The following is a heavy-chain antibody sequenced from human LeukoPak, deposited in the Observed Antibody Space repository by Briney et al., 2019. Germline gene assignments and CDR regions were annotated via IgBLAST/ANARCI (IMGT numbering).Heavy chain of an antibody. V-gene: IGHV4-34*01. CDR1: GGSFSGYY. CDR2: INHSGST. D-gene: IGHD4/OR15-4a*01. Sequence: PSETLSLTCAVYGGSFSGYYWSWIRQPPGKGLGWIGEINHSGSTNYNPSLKSRVTISVDTSKNQFSLKLSSVTAADTAVYYCARGPPGVVLYYYYGMDVWGQGTTVTVSS. CDR3: ARGPPGVVLYYYYGMDV. J-gene: IGHJ6*02.